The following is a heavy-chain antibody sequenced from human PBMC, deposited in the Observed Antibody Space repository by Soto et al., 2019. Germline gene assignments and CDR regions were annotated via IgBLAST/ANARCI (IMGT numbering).Heavy chain of an antibody. Sequence: QVQLVESGGGVVQPGRSLRLSCAASGFTFSSYGMHWVRQAPGKGLEWVAVIWYDGSNKYYADSVKGRITISRDNSKNTLYLQMNSLRAEDTAVYYCARDGAFMELDYWGQGTLVTVSS. CDR3: ARDGAFMELDY. CDR2: IWYDGSNK. D-gene: IGHD1-1*01. V-gene: IGHV3-33*01. CDR1: GFTFSSYG. J-gene: IGHJ4*02.